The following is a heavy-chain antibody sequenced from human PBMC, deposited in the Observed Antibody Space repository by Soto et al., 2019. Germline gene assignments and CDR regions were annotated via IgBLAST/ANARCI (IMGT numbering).Heavy chain of an antibody. J-gene: IGHJ4*02. V-gene: IGHV3-48*03. D-gene: IGHD1-26*01. CDR3: ATPVREWEPSGFDY. CDR1: GFTFSSYE. CDR2: ISSSGSTI. Sequence: EVQLVESGGGLVQPGGSLRLSCAASGFTFSSYEMNWVRQAPGKGLEWVSYISSSGSTIYYADSVKGRFTISRDNAKNSLYLQMNSLRAEDTAVYYCATPVREWEPSGFDYWGQGTLVTVSS.